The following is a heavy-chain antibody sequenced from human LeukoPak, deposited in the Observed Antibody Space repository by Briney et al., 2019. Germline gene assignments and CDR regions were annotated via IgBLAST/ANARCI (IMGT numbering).Heavy chain of an antibody. Sequence: SSETLSLTCTVSGGSISSYYWSWIRQPPGKGLEWIGYIYYSGSTNYNPSLKSRVTISVDTSKNQFSLKLSSVTAADTAVYYCARGGDFWSGYCFDYWGQGTLVTVSS. CDR2: IYYSGST. V-gene: IGHV4-59*01. CDR3: ARGGDFWSGYCFDY. D-gene: IGHD3-3*01. CDR1: GGSISSYY. J-gene: IGHJ4*02.